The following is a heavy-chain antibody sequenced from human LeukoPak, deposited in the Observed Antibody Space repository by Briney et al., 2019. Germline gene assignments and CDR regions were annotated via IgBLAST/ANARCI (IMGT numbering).Heavy chain of an antibody. D-gene: IGHD4-17*01. CDR2: ISDSGTT. CDR3: TRGHYGP. Sequence: GGSLILSCAVSGFTVSYAWMNWARQAPGKGLEWVGRISDSGTTEYAAPVKGRFTVSRDVSKNTLYLQMNSLKTEDTAVYHCTRGHYGPWGQGTLVTVSS. J-gene: IGHJ5*02. CDR1: GFTVSYAW. V-gene: IGHV3-15*07.